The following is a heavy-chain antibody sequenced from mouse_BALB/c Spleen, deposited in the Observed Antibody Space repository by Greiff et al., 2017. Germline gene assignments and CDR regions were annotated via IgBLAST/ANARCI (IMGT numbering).Heavy chain of an antibody. J-gene: IGHJ2*01. CDR1: GYAFTNYL. V-gene: IGHV1-54*01. CDR3: AKSYDGFDY. Sequence: QVQLQQSGAELVRPGTSVKVSCKASGYAFTNYLIVWVKQRPGQGLEWIGVINPGSGGTNYNEKFKGKATLTADKSSSTAYMQLSSLTSDDSAVYFCAKSYDGFDYWGQGTTLTVSS. CDR2: INPGSGGT. D-gene: IGHD2-3*01.